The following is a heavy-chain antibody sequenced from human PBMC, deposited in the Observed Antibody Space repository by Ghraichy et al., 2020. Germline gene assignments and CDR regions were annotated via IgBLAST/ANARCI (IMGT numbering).Heavy chain of an antibody. CDR2: IIPIFGTA. D-gene: IGHD7-27*01. J-gene: IGHJ6*02. CDR3: ALGRAGIDYYYYGMDV. V-gene: IGHV1-69*13. CDR1: GGTFSSYA. Sequence: SVKVSCKASGGTFSSYAISWVRQAPGQGLEWMGGIIPIFGTANYAQKFQGRVTITADESTSTAYMELSSLRSEDTAVYYCALGRAGIDYYYYGMDVWGQGTTVTVSS.